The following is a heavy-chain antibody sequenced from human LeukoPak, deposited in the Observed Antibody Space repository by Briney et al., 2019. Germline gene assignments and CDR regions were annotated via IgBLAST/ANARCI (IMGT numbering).Heavy chain of an antibody. CDR3: ARDGKAVAADFDY. V-gene: IGHV3-74*01. J-gene: IGHJ4*02. CDR1: GFTFSSYW. Sequence: GGSLRLSCAASGFTFSSYWMHWVRQAPGKGLVWVSRIKTDGSSTNYADSVKGRFTISRDNAKNSLYLQMNSLRPEDTAVYYCARDGKAVAADFDYWGQGTLVTVSS. CDR2: IKTDGSST. D-gene: IGHD6-19*01.